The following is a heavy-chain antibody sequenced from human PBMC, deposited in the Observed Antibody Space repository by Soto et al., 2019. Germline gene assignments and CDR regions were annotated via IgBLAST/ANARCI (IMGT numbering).Heavy chain of an antibody. V-gene: IGHV3-49*03. CDR2: IRSKAYGGTT. J-gene: IGHJ6*02. Sequence: GSLRLSCTASGFTFGDYAMSWFRQAPGKGLEWVGFIRSKAYGGTTEYAASVKGRFTISRDDSKSIAYLQMNSLKTEDTAVYYCTRDPLLWFGEPLYGMDVWGQGTTVTV. D-gene: IGHD3-10*01. CDR1: GFTFGDYA. CDR3: TRDPLLWFGEPLYGMDV.